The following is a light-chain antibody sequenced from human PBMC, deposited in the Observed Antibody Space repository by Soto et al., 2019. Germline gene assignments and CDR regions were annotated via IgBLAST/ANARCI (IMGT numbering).Light chain of an antibody. CDR2: AAS. CDR1: QSISHF. V-gene: IGKV1-39*01. J-gene: IGKJ1*01. Sequence: DLPMTQSPSSLSASFGDRVTIXXRASQSISHFLHWYQQKPGKAPKLXIYAASSLRSGVTSRFSGSGSGTDFTLTISSLQREDFATYVCQQSSSSPWTFGQGTNVEIK. CDR3: QQSSSSPWT.